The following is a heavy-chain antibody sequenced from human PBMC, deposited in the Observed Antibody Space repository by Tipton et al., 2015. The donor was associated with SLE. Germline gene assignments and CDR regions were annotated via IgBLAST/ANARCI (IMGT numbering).Heavy chain of an antibody. D-gene: IGHD1-26*01. V-gene: IGHV4-59*07. J-gene: IGHJ5*02. CDR3: AKGGLNRFAP. CDR2: FYSGTT. Sequence: TLSLTCTVSGDHIGTYYWSWIRQPPGKGLEWIGYFYSGTTSYNPSLKSRLTISSDTSKNQFSLRLTSVTAADTAMYYCAKGGLNRFAPWGQGTLVTVSS. CDR1: GDHIGTYY.